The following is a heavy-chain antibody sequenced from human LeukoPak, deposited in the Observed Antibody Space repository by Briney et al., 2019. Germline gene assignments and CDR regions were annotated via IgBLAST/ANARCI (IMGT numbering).Heavy chain of an antibody. D-gene: IGHD6-13*01. J-gene: IGHJ3*02. CDR3: ARGSAAAGSGGAFDI. Sequence: SETLSLTCAVYGGSFSGYYWSWIRQPPGKGLEWIGEINHSGSTNYNPSLKSRVTISVDTSKNQFSLKLSSVTAADTAVYYCARGSAAAGSGGAFDIWGQGTMVTVSS. CDR2: INHSGST. CDR1: GGSFSGYY. V-gene: IGHV4-34*01.